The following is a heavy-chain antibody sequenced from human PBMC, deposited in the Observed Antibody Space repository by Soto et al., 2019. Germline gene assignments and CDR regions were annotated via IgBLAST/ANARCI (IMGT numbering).Heavy chain of an antibody. J-gene: IGHJ5*02. CDR1: GFTFSSYS. Sequence: EVQLVESGGGLVKPGGSLRLSCAASGFTFSSYSMNWVRQAPGKGLEWVSSISSSSSYIYYADSVKGRFTISRDNAKNSRXLQMNSLRAEDTAVYYCARAAYSSSWYEKDNWFDPWGQGTLVTVSS. V-gene: IGHV3-21*01. D-gene: IGHD6-13*01. CDR3: ARAAYSSSWYEKDNWFDP. CDR2: ISSSSSYI.